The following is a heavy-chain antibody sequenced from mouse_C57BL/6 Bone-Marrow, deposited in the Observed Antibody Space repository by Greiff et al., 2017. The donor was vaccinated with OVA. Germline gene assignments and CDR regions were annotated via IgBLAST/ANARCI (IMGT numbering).Heavy chain of an antibody. D-gene: IGHD2-3*01. CDR1: GYTFTSYD. CDR2: IYPRDGST. CDR3: ARGGWLLRAWFAY. Sequence: LEESGPELVKPGASVKLSCKASGYTFTSYDINWVKQRPGQGLEWIGWIYPRDGSTTYNEKFKGKATLTVDTSSSTAYMELHSLTSEDSAVYFCARGGWLLRAWFAYWGQGTLVTVSA. J-gene: IGHJ3*01. V-gene: IGHV1-85*01.